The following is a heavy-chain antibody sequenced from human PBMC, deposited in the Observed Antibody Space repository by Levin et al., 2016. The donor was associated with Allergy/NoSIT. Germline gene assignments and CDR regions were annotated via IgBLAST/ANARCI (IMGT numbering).Heavy chain of an antibody. Sequence: SETLSLTCAVYGGSFSGYYWSWIRQPPGKGLEWIGEINHSGSTNYNPSLKSRVTISVDTSKNQFSLKLSSVTAADTAVYYCARAVATIRSYRGARSRMDVWGQGTTVTVSS. CDR2: INHSGST. D-gene: IGHD5-12*01. J-gene: IGHJ6*02. CDR1: GGSFSGYY. V-gene: IGHV4-34*01. CDR3: ARAVATIRSYRGARSRMDV.